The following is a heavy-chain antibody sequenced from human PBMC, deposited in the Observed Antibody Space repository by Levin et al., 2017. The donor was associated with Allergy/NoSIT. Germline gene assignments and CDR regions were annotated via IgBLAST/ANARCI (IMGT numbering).Heavy chain of an antibody. CDR2: ISYDGSNK. J-gene: IGHJ5*02. D-gene: IGHD3-22*01. CDR1: GFTFSSYA. V-gene: IGHV3-30*04. CDR3: ARPKNYYDSKGWFDP. Sequence: QPGESLKISCAASGFTFSSYAMHWVRQAPGKGLEWVAVISYDGSNKYYADSVKGRFTISRDNSKNTLYLQMNSLRAEDTAVYYCARPKNYYDSKGWFDPWGQGTLVTVSS.